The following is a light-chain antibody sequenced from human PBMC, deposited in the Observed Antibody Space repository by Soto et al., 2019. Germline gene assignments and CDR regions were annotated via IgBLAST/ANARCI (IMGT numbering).Light chain of an antibody. Sequence: DIVMTQSPDSLAVSLGERATINCKSSQSVLYSSNNKNYLAWYQQKPGQPPKLLIYWASTRESGVPDRLSGSGSRPDFSLAICCLQAEGVDVYYCQQCSSTPLTFGGGTKVEIK. CDR3: QQCSSTPLT. CDR1: QSVLYSSNNKNY. V-gene: IGKV4-1*01. J-gene: IGKJ4*01. CDR2: WAS.